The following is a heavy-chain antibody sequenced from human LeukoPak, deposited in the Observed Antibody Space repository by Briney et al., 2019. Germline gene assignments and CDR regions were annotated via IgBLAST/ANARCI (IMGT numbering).Heavy chain of an antibody. V-gene: IGHV4-30-4*01. CDR3: ARTGGLYSSSWYYFDY. D-gene: IGHD6-13*01. CDR2: IYYSGST. Sequence: PSETLSLTCTVSGGSISSGDYYWSWIRQPPGKGLEWIGYIYYSGSTYYNPSLKSRVTISVDTSKNQFSLKLSSVTAADTAVYYCARTGGLYSSSWYYFDYWGQGTLVTVSS. J-gene: IGHJ4*02. CDR1: GGSISSGDYY.